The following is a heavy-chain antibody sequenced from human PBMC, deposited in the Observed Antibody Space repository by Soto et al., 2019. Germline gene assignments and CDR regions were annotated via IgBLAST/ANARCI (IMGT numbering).Heavy chain of an antibody. CDR1: GVPFISHA. V-gene: IGHV3-23*01. Sequence: GGCLRLSCAASGVPFISHALTGVRQAPGEGLEWVSAISAGSASTFYSDSVKGRFTISRANSKNMLYLQMDSLRGDDTSFYYCASGNETSGSFWEYWVLGTPVPVS. J-gene: IGHJ4*02. CDR3: ASGNETSGSFWEY. D-gene: IGHD6-19*01. CDR2: ISAGSAST.